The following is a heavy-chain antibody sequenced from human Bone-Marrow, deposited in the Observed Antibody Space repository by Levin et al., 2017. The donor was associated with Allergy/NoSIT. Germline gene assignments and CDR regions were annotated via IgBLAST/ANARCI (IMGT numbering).Heavy chain of an antibody. J-gene: IGHJ4*02. D-gene: IGHD2-15*01. CDR3: ARDYCSGGDCYSIQGY. V-gene: IGHV3-30-3*01. Sequence: QHGESLKISCAASGFTFTNYAIHWVRQAPGKGLEWVAVISYDGSNQYYADSVKGRFTISRDSSKSTVYLQMNSLRAEDTAVYSCARDYCSGGDCYSIQGYWGQGTLVTVSS. CDR2: ISYDGSNQ. CDR1: GFTFTNYA.